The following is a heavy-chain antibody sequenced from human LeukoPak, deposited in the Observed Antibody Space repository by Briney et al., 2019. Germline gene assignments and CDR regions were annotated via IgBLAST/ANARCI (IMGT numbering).Heavy chain of an antibody. CDR3: ARDPPRGTYYDYVWGSYRQAEPSPGPHPRFDY. Sequence: GASVKVSCKASGYTFTGYYMHWVRQAPGQGLEWMGWINPNSGGTNYAQKFQGRVTMTRDTSISTAYMELSRLRSDDTAVYYCARDPPRGTYYDYVWGSYRQAEPSPGPHPRFDYWGQGTLVTVSS. CDR1: GYTFTGYY. J-gene: IGHJ4*02. V-gene: IGHV1-2*02. D-gene: IGHD3-16*02. CDR2: INPNSGGT.